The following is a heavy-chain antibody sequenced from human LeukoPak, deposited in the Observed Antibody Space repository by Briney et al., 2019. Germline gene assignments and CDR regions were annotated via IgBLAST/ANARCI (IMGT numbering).Heavy chain of an antibody. CDR2: ISAYNGNT. CDR3: ARDAGSSGWYDY. J-gene: IGHJ4*02. V-gene: IGHV1-18*01. Sequence: ASVKVSCKASGYTLTSYGISRVRQAPGQGLEWMGWISAYNGNTNYAQKLQSRVTMTTDTSTSTAYMELRSLRSDDTAVYYCARDAGSSGWYDYWGQGTLVTVSS. CDR1: GYTLTSYG. D-gene: IGHD6-19*01.